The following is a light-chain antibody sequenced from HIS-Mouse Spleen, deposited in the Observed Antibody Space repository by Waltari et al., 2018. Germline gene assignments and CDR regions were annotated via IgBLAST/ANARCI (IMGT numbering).Light chain of an antibody. CDR2: DVS. CDR1: SSDVVGYNY. Sequence: QSALTQPRSVSGSPGQSVTIPCTAPSSDVVGYNYVHWYPQPPGKAPKLMIYDVSMRPSGVPDRFSGSKSGNTASLTISGLQAEDEADYYCCSYAGSYTYVFGTGTKVTVL. V-gene: IGLV2-11*01. CDR3: CSYAGSYTYV. J-gene: IGLJ1*01.